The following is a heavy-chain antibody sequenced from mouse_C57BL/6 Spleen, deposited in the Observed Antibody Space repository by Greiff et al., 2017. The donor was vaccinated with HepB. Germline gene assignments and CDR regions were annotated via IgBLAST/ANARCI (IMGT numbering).Heavy chain of an antibody. CDR3: ARGITPVVAPFAY. V-gene: IGHV3-6*01. J-gene: IGHJ3*01. Sequence: EVQLQQSGPGLVKPSQSLSLTCSVTGYSITSGYYWNWIRQFPGNKLEWMGYISYDGSNNYNPSLKNRISITRDTSKNPFFLKLNSVTTEDTATYYCARGITPVVAPFAYWGQGTLVTVSA. CDR2: ISYDGSN. D-gene: IGHD1-1*01. CDR1: GYSITSGYY.